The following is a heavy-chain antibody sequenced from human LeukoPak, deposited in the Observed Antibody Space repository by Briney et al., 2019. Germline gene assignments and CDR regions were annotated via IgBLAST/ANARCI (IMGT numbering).Heavy chain of an antibody. CDR2: IKPRGGST. Sequence: ASVKVSCKASGYTLTTYYMHWVRQAPRQPPQSMRIIKPRGGSTSYAQKLQGRVTMTRDTSTSTVYMELSSLRSEDTVVYYCARDLDYGGNSNWFDPWGQGTLVTVSS. CDR1: GYTLTTYY. J-gene: IGHJ5*02. D-gene: IGHD4-23*01. V-gene: IGHV1-46*04. CDR3: ARDLDYGGNSNWFDP.